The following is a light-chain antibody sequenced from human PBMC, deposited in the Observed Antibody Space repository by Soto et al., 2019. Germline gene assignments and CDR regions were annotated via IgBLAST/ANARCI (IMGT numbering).Light chain of an antibody. Sequence: EVVLTQSPATLSLSPGERATLSCRASQSVGSYLAWYQQKPGQAPRLLIFDASNRATGIPARFSGSGSGTDFTLTISSLEPEAFAVYYCQQRSIWPPLTFGGGTKVDIK. CDR2: DAS. V-gene: IGKV3-11*01. CDR3: QQRSIWPPLT. J-gene: IGKJ4*01. CDR1: QSVGSY.